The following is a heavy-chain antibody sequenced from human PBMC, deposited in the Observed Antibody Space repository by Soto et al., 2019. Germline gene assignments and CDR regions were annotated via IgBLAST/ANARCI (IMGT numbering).Heavy chain of an antibody. CDR3: ARGYSNYFDY. CDR1: GFTVSSNY. V-gene: IGHV3-30-3*01. Sequence: PVGSVRLSCAASGFTVSSNYMSWVRQAPGKGLEWVSVISCDGSNKYYADSVKGRFTISRDNSKNTLYLQMNSLRAEDTAVYYCARGYSNYFDYWGQGTLVTVSS. J-gene: IGHJ4*02. CDR2: ISCDGSNK. D-gene: IGHD4-4*01.